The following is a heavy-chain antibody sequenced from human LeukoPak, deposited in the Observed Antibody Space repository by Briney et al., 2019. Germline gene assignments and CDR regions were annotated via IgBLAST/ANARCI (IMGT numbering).Heavy chain of an antibody. CDR1: GFTFSNYD. D-gene: IGHD6-19*01. V-gene: IGHV3-23*01. J-gene: IGHJ5*02. CDR2: ISDSGGST. CDR3: AKDLSRAVAADWFDP. Sequence: GGSLRLSCAASGFTFSNYDMSWVRQAPGKGLEWVSSISDSGGSTYYADSVEGRFTISRDNYTNTLYLQMTSLRAADTGVYYCAKDLSRAVAADWFDPWDQGSLVTVSS.